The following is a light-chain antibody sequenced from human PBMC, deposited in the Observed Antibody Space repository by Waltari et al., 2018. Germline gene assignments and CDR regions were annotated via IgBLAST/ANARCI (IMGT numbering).Light chain of an antibody. J-gene: IGLJ1*01. CDR3: SSYRDGRPI. Sequence: HSPLPHPPSVSPSPAQSLTLSSTASTPDFPLSRYKYVAWDQQNPGKAPQLMIDDVSSRPSGVASRFSGSRSANTASLTISGLRPEDEAAYYCSSYRDGRPIFGTGTKVIVL. V-gene: IGLV2-14*03. CDR1: TPDFPLSRYKY. CDR2: DVS.